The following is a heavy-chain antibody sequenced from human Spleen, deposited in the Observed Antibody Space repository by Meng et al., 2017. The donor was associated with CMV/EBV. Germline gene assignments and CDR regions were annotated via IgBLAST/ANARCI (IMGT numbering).Heavy chain of an antibody. J-gene: IGHJ3*02. Sequence: SVKVSCKASGGTFSSYAISWVRQAPGQGLEWMGGIIPIFGTANYAQKFQGRVTMTRDTSTSTVYMELSSLRSEDTAVYYCAREGCSSTSCSRDAFDIWGQGTMVTVSS. CDR2: IIPIFGTA. D-gene: IGHD2-2*01. V-gene: IGHV1-69*05. CDR3: AREGCSSTSCSRDAFDI. CDR1: GGTFSSYA.